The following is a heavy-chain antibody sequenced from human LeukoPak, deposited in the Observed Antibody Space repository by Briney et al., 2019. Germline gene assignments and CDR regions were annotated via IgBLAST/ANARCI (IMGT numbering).Heavy chain of an antibody. CDR3: ARGEIGY. V-gene: IGHV3-7*01. CDR1: GFTFSSYS. J-gene: IGHJ4*02. Sequence: QAGGSLRLSCAASGFTFSSYSMNWVRQAPGKGLEWVANIKQDGSEKYYVDSVKGRFTISRDNAKNSLYLQMNSLRAEDTAVYYCARGEIGYWGQGTLVTVSS. CDR2: IKQDGSEK.